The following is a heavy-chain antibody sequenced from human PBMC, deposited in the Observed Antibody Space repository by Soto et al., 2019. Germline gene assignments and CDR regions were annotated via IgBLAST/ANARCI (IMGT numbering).Heavy chain of an antibody. CDR2: TSYRSTWNN. CDR3: ARCLPYYGFLSGYTGGMDV. V-gene: IGHV6-1*01. J-gene: IGHJ6*02. CDR1: VDSASSDSAA. Sequence: SQTLSLSCVISVDSASSDSAACNSTRQSPSSGLEWLGRTSYRSTWNNDYAVSVKRRITINPDTSKNKFSLQLNSVTPEDTAVYDCARCLPYYGFLSGYTGGMDVWGQGTTVTVSS. D-gene: IGHD3-3*01.